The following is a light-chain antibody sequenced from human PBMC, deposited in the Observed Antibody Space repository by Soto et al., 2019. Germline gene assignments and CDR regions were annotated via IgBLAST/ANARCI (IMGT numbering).Light chain of an antibody. Sequence: QSALTQPASVSGSPGHSITISCTGTSSDVGGYNYVSWYQQHPGKAPKLMIYDVSNRPSGVSNRFSGSKSGNTASLTISGLQAEDEADYYCSSYTSRSTLDVFGTGTKVTVL. CDR2: DVS. CDR3: SSYTSRSTLDV. CDR1: SSDVGGYNY. J-gene: IGLJ1*01. V-gene: IGLV2-14*01.